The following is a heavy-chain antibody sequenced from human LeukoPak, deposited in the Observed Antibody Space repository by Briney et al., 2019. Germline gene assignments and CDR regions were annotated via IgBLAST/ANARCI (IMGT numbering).Heavy chain of an antibody. CDR2: IYPGDSDT. V-gene: IGHV5-51*01. Sequence: GESLKISCKGSGYSFTSYWIGWVREMPGKGLEWMGIIYPGDSDTRYSPSFQGQVTISADKSISTAYLQWSSLKASDTAMYYCARQAYCSSTSCHFDYWGQGTLVTVSS. CDR3: ARQAYCSSTSCHFDY. D-gene: IGHD2-2*01. CDR1: GYSFTSYW. J-gene: IGHJ4*02.